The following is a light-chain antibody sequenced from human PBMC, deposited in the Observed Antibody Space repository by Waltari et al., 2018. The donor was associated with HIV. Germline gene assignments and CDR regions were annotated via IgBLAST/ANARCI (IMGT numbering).Light chain of an antibody. J-gene: IGLJ3*02. Sequence: QSALTQPPSASGSPGQSVTISCTGTSRDVGGYNYVSWYQHHPGKAPKLMIYEVSKRPSGVPDRSSGSKSGNMASLIVSGLQAEDEADYYCSSYVGSNKWVFGGGTKLTVL. V-gene: IGLV2-8*01. CDR2: EVS. CDR1: SRDVGGYNY. CDR3: SSYVGSNKWV.